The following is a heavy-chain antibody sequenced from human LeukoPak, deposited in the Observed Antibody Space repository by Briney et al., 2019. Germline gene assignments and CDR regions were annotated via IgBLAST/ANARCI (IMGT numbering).Heavy chain of an antibody. Sequence: GGSLRLSCAASGFTFNSYAMNWVRQAPGKGLEWVSTISGSGGTTYYADSVKGRFTISRDNSKNTLHLQMNSLRAEDTAVYYCAKVGSGSFYKPHLDCWGQGTLVTVSS. CDR2: ISGSGGTT. V-gene: IGHV3-23*01. CDR1: GFTFNSYA. CDR3: AKVGSGSFYKPHLDC. J-gene: IGHJ4*02. D-gene: IGHD3-10*01.